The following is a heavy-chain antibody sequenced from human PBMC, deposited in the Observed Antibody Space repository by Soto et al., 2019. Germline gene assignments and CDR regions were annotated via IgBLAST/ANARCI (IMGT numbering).Heavy chain of an antibody. CDR1: AGTFSSYT. J-gene: IGHJ5*02. D-gene: IGHD2-2*01. CDR3: ARGGYCSSTSCYDNWFDP. V-gene: IGHV1-69*02. CDR2: IIPILGIA. Sequence: QVQLVQSGAEVKKPGSSVKVSCKASAGTFSSYTISWVRQAPGQGLEWMGRIIPILGIANYAQKFQGRVTITADKSTSTAYMELSSLRSEDTAVYYCARGGYCSSTSCYDNWFDPWGQGTLVTVSS.